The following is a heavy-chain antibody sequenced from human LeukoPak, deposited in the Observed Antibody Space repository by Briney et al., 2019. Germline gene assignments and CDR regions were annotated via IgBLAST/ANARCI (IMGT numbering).Heavy chain of an antibody. CDR3: ARGGSYYDFWSGYYDYYYMDV. D-gene: IGHD3-3*01. Sequence: PSETLSLTCSVSGGSISSYYWSWIRQPPGKGLEWIGYIYDSGSTSYNPSLQSRDTISIDTSKNQFSLRLTSVTAADTAVYYCARGGSYYDFWSGYYDYYYMDVWGKGTTVTVSS. V-gene: IGHV4-59*01. J-gene: IGHJ6*03. CDR2: IYDSGST. CDR1: GGSISSYY.